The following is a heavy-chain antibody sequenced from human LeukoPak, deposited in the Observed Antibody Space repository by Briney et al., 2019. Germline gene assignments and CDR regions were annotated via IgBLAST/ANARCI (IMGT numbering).Heavy chain of an antibody. J-gene: IGHJ4*02. CDR2: ISGSGGST. CDR1: GFTFSSSY. D-gene: IGHD3-3*01. Sequence: GGSLRLSCVASGFTFSSSYMSWVRQAPGKGLEWVSAISGSGGSTYYADSVKGRFTISRDNSKNTLYLQMNSLRAEDTAVYYCAKSHTEIRTLGYYDFWSGYRPSFDYWGQGTLVTVSS. CDR3: AKSHTEIRTLGYYDFWSGYRPSFDY. V-gene: IGHV3-23*01.